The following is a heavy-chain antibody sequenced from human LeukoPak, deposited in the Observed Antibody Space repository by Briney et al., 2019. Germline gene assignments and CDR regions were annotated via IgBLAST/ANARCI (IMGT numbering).Heavy chain of an antibody. D-gene: IGHD4-17*01. CDR2: ISAYNGNT. CDR1: GYTFTSYG. CDR3: ARGFPYDDPTEGYYYLMDV. Sequence: ASVKVSCKASGYTFTSYGISWVRQAPGQGLEWMGWISAYNGNTNYAQKLQGRVTMTTDTSTSTAYMELRSLRSDDTAVYYCARGFPYDDPTEGYYYLMDVWGQGTTVTVSS. V-gene: IGHV1-18*01. J-gene: IGHJ6*02.